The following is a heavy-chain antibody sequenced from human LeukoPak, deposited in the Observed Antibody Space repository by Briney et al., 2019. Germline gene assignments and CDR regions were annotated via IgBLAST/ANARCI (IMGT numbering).Heavy chain of an antibody. J-gene: IGHJ5*02. CDR1: GYTFTSYG. CDR2: ISAYNGNT. Sequence: ASVKVSCKASGYTFTSYGISWVRQAPGQGLEWMGWISAYNGNTNYAQKLQGRVTMTTDTSTSTAYMELRSLRSDDTAVYCCARSAPDYDFWSGYYTFVSDQNWFDPWGQGTLVTVSS. V-gene: IGHV1-18*01. D-gene: IGHD3-3*01. CDR3: ARSAPDYDFWSGYYTFVSDQNWFDP.